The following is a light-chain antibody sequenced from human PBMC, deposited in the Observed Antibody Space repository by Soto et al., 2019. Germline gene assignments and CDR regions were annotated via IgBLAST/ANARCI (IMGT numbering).Light chain of an antibody. Sequence: QSVLTQPASVSGSPGQSITISCTGTSSDVGSYNLVSWYQQHPGKAPKLMIYEGSKRPSGVSNRFSGSKSGNTASLTISGLHAEDEADYYCCSYADSSTYVVFGGGTKLTGL. CDR3: CSYADSSTYVV. CDR1: SSDVGSYNL. CDR2: EGS. J-gene: IGLJ2*01. V-gene: IGLV2-23*01.